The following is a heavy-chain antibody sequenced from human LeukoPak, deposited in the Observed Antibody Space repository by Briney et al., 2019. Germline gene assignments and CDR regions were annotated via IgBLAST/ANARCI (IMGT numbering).Heavy chain of an antibody. V-gene: IGHV3-23*01. Sequence: SGGSLRHSCEASGFRFNDYAMTWVRQAPGKGLEWVSAISGSGGSTYYADSVKGRFTISRDNSKNTLYLQMNSLRAEDTAVYYCAKVGGAQGIVLVPAAMPTFDYWGQGTLVTASS. CDR2: ISGSGGST. CDR3: AKVGGAQGIVLVPAAMPTFDY. D-gene: IGHD2-2*01. J-gene: IGHJ4*02. CDR1: GFRFNDYA.